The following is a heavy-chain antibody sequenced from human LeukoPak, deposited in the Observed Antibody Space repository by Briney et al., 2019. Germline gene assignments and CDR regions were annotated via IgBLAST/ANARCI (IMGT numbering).Heavy chain of an antibody. CDR2: IKSKTDGGTT. D-gene: IGHD3-10*01. CDR3: STGQLLWFGELYPDAFDI. J-gene: IGHJ3*02. V-gene: IGHV3-15*01. CDR1: GFTSSNAW. Sequence: GGSLRLSFPASGFTSSNAWMSWVRQAPGKGLEWVGRIKSKTDGGTTDYAAPVKGRFTISRDDSKNTLYLQMNSLKTEDTAVYYCSTGQLLWFGELYPDAFDIWGQGTMVTVSS.